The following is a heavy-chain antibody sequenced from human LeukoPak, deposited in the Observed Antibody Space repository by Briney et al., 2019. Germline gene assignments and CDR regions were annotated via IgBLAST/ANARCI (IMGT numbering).Heavy chain of an antibody. CDR1: GGSFSGYY. CDR2: INHSGST. Sequence: PSETLSLTCAVYGGSFSGYYRSWIRQPPGKGLEWIGEINHSGSTNYNPSLKSRVTISVDTSKNQFSLKLSSVTAADTAVYYCARGRHSYSIAAAGTGVDYYYMDVWGKGTTVTVSS. D-gene: IGHD6-13*01. J-gene: IGHJ6*03. V-gene: IGHV4-34*01. CDR3: ARGRHSYSIAAAGTGVDYYYMDV.